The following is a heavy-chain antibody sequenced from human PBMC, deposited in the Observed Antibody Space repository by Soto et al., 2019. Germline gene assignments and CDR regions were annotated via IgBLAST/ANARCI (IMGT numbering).Heavy chain of an antibody. CDR2: IYPGASDI. CDR3: ARQGTSRGSDYAAFDF. J-gene: IGHJ4*02. D-gene: IGHD3-10*01. Sequence: PGETLKISCQASGYTFIYFWVAWVRQVPGKGLEWMGVIYPGASDIRYSPSFEGHVTISADKSTNTAYLQWSSVEAADTAMYYCARQGTSRGSDYAAFDFCGPGTLATVS. CDR1: GYTFIYFW. V-gene: IGHV5-51*01.